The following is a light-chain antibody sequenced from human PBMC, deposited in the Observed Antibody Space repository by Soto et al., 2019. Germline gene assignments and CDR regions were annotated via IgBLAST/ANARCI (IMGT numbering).Light chain of an antibody. CDR2: EVS. V-gene: IGLV2-8*01. J-gene: IGLJ2*01. Sequence: QSALTQPPSASGSPGQSVTISCTGTSRDVGNYNYVSWYQQHPGKAPRLIIFEVSQRPSGVPDRFSGSKSDNTASLTVSGLQVEDEADYYCSSYAGSTNNVIFGGGTKVTVL. CDR3: SSYAGSTNNVI. CDR1: SRDVGNYNY.